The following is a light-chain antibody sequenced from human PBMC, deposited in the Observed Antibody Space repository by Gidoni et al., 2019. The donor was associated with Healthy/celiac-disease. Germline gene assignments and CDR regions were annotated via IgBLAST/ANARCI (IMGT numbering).Light chain of an antibody. CDR3: RSYAGSSFVV. J-gene: IGLJ2*01. Sequence: TISCTGTSSDVGSYNLVSWYQQHPGKAPKLMIYEGSKRPSGVSNRFSGSKSGNTASLTISGLQAEDEADYYCRSYAGSSFVVFGGGTKLTVL. CDR1: SSDVGSYNL. CDR2: EGS. V-gene: IGLV2-23*01.